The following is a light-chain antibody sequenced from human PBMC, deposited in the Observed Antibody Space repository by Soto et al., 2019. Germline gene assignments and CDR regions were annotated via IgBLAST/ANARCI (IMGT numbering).Light chain of an antibody. J-gene: IGKJ1*01. CDR3: QQYNNWGT. CDR1: QSVSSN. V-gene: IGKV3-15*01. Sequence: EIVMTPSPATLSVSPGERATLSCRASQSVSSNLAWYQQKPGQAPRLLIYGASTRATGIPARFSGCGSGTEFTLTISSLQSEDFAVYYCQQYNNWGTFGQGTKVEIK. CDR2: GAS.